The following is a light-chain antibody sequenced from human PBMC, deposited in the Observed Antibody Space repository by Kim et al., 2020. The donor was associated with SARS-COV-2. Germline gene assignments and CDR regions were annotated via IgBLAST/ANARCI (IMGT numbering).Light chain of an antibody. CDR1: NSDVGGYNY. CDR3: SSYTGSSTYV. J-gene: IGLJ1*01. Sequence: GQSITISCTGTNSDVGGYNYVSWYQQHPGKAPKLMIYAVSERPSGLSNRFSGSKSGNTASLTISGLQAEDEADYYCSSYTGSSTYVFGTGTKVTVL. CDR2: AVS. V-gene: IGLV2-14*04.